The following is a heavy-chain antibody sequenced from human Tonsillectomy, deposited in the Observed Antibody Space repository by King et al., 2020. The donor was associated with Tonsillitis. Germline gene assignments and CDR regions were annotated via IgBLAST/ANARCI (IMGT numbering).Heavy chain of an antibody. Sequence: VQLVEAGAEVKKPGSSVKVSCKASGGTFSSYAISWVRQAPGQGLSWMGGNIPIFDATSHAQKFQVRVKITSDETTSTAYMELSSLRSEDTAVYYCARESFGTSFDPWGQGTLVTVSS. CDR2: NIPIFDAT. CDR1: GGTFSSYA. J-gene: IGHJ5*02. V-gene: IGHV1-69*01. CDR3: ARESFGTSFDP. D-gene: IGHD3-16*01.